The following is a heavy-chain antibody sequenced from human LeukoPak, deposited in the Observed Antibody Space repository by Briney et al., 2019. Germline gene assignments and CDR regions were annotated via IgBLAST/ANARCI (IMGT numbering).Heavy chain of an antibody. V-gene: IGHV3-11*01. CDR1: GFTLSDYY. Sequence: GGSLRPSCAASGFTLSDYYMSWIRQAPGKGLEWVSYSSSSGSTIYYADSVKGRFAISRDNAKNSLYLQMNSLRAEDTAVYYCARRRDFIDYWGQETLVTVSS. D-gene: IGHD3/OR15-3a*01. J-gene: IGHJ4*02. CDR3: ARRRDFIDY. CDR2: SSSSGSTI.